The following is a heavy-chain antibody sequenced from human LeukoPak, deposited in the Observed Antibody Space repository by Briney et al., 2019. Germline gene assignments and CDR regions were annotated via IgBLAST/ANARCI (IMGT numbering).Heavy chain of an antibody. D-gene: IGHD3-10*01. J-gene: IGHJ4*02. CDR1: GFIFSSAV. CDR2: INSGSGTT. Sequence: GGSLRLSCAASGFIFSSAVMSWVRQAPGKELEWISAINSGSGTTYAESVKGRFTISRDNSRNTLYLQMNTLRAEDAAVYYCAKGSAGAGSYRPFDYWGQGTLVTVSS. V-gene: IGHV3-23*01. CDR3: AKGSAGAGSYRPFDY.